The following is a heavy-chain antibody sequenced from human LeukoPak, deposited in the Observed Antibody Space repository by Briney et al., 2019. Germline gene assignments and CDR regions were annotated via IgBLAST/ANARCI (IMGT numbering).Heavy chain of an antibody. CDR2: INHSGST. Sequence: SETLSLTCAVYGGSFSGYYWSWIRQPPGKGLEWIGEINHSGSTNYNPSLKSRVTISVDTSKNQFSLKLSSVAAADTAVYYCARGHRSYYYDSSGYRGTFQHWGQGTLVTVSS. J-gene: IGHJ1*01. CDR3: ARGHRSYYYDSSGYRGTFQH. V-gene: IGHV4-34*01. CDR1: GGSFSGYY. D-gene: IGHD3-22*01.